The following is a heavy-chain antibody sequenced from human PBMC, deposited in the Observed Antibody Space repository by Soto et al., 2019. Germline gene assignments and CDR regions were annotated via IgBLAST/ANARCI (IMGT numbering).Heavy chain of an antibody. CDR1: GGSISSGGYS. Sequence: PSETLSLTCAVSGGSISSGGYSWSWIRQPPGKGLEWIGYIYYSGSTNYNPSLKSRVTISVDTSKNQFSLKLSSVTAADTAVYYCARFHGDYVADYWGQGTLVTVSS. CDR2: IYYSGST. D-gene: IGHD4-17*01. J-gene: IGHJ4*02. V-gene: IGHV4-61*08. CDR3: ARFHGDYVADY.